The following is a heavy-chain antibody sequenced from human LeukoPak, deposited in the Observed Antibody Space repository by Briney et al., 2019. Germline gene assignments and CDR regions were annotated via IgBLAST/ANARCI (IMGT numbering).Heavy chain of an antibody. Sequence: PGGPLRLSCAASGFTFSGYARSWVRQAPGKGLKGVSAISGSGGRTYYADSVKGRFTISRDNSRNTLYLQMNSLRAEDTAVYYCAKDRSSGYYYDGVFDYWGQGTLVTVSS. CDR1: GFTFSGYA. CDR3: AKDRSSGYYYDGVFDY. J-gene: IGHJ4*02. D-gene: IGHD3-22*01. CDR2: ISGSGGRT. V-gene: IGHV3-23*01.